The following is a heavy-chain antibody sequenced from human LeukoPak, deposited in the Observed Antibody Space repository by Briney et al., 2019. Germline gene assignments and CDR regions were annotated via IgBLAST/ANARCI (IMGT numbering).Heavy chain of an antibody. J-gene: IGHJ5*01. CDR3: ARGSHGEHDS. V-gene: IGHV3-30-3*01. CDR1: GFTFSSYA. Sequence: GGSLRLSCAASGFTFSSYAMHWVRQAPGKGLEWVAVISYDGSNKYYADSVKGRFTISKDNSKNTLYLQINSLRVDDTAIYYCARGSHGEHDSWGQGTLVTVSS. D-gene: IGHD4-17*01. CDR2: ISYDGSNK.